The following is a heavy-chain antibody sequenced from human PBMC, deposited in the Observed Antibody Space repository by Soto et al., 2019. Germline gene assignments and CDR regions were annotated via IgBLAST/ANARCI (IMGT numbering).Heavy chain of an antibody. V-gene: IGHV4-34*01. J-gene: IGHJ4*02. CDR3: ARRDSSFWYGY. Sequence: LEILSLTCAVYGWSFSGYYWTWIRQPPGTGLEWIGEINHSGSTYYNPSLKSRVTISVDTSKNQFSLNLASVTAADTAVYYCARRDSSFWYGYWGQGTLVTVSS. D-gene: IGHD6-13*01. CDR1: GWSFSGYY. CDR2: INHSGST.